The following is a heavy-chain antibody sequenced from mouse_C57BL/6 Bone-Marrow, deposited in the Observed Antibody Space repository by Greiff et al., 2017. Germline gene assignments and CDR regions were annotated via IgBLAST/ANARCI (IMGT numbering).Heavy chain of an antibody. D-gene: IGHD4-1*01. V-gene: IGHV5-4*01. Sequence: EVQLVESGGGLVKPGGSLKLSCAASGFTFSSYAMSWVRQTPEKRLEWVATISDGGSYTYYPDNVKGRFTISRDNAKNNLYLQMSHLKSEDTAMYYCATNLTGYYAMDYWGQGTSGTVSS. CDR1: GFTFSSYA. CDR3: ATNLTGYYAMDY. J-gene: IGHJ4*01. CDR2: ISDGGSYT.